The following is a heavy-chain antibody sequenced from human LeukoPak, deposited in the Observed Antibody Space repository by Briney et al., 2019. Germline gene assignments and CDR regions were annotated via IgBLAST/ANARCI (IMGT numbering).Heavy chain of an antibody. CDR1: GGSISSYY. CDR3: ARQSYSSSSFDFDY. V-gene: IGHV4-59*08. D-gene: IGHD6-6*01. Sequence: SETLSLTCTVSGGSISSYYWSWIRQPPGKGLEWIGYIYYSGSTNYNPSLKSRATISVDTSKNQFSLKLSSVTAADTAVYYCARQSYSSSSFDFDYWGQGTLVTVSS. CDR2: IYYSGST. J-gene: IGHJ4*02.